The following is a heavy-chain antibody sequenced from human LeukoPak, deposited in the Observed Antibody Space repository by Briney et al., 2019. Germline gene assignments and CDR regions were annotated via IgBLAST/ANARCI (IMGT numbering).Heavy chain of an antibody. V-gene: IGHV3-30*03. Sequence: GGSLRLSCAASGFTFSSYWMHWVRQAPGKGLEWVAVISYDGSNKYYADSVKGRFTISRDNSKNTLYLQMNSLRAEDTAVYYCARLFNNYDYVWGSYLNDAFDIWGQGTMVTVSS. J-gene: IGHJ3*02. CDR3: ARLFNNYDYVWGSYLNDAFDI. CDR1: GFTFSSYW. D-gene: IGHD3-16*02. CDR2: ISYDGSNK.